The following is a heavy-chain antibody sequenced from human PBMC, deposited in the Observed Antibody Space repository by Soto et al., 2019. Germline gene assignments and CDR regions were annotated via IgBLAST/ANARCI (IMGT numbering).Heavy chain of an antibody. V-gene: IGHV4-59*01. J-gene: IGHJ4*02. CDR1: GDSISTYY. CDR3: ARLHLVHKFIDY. D-gene: IGHD2-8*02. CDR2: TFYSGGT. Sequence: SETLSLTCTVSGDSISTYYWSWIRQAPGKGLQWIGYTFYSGGTAYNPSLKSRVTMSLDMSKEQISLNLSSVTTADTATSFCARLHLVHKFIDYWGQGTLVTVSS.